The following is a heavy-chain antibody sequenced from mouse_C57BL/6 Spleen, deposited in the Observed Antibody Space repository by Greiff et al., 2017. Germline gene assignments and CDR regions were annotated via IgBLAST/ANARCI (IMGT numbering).Heavy chain of an antibody. V-gene: IGHV1-74*01. D-gene: IGHD2-5*01. CDR2: IHPSDSGT. Sequence: QVQLQQPGAELVKPGASVKVSCKASGYTFTSYWMHWVKQRPGQGLEWIGSIHPSDSGTNYNQKFKGKATLTVDKSSSTAYMQLSSLTSEDSAVYCCAIDYSSSDYAMDYWGQGTTVTVSS. CDR3: AIDYSSSDYAMDY. J-gene: IGHJ4*01. CDR1: GYTFTSYW.